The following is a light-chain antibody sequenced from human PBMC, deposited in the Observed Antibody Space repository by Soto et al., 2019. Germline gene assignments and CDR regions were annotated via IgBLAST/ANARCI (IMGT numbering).Light chain of an antibody. J-gene: IGLJ3*02. CDR1: GSNIGGNH. CDR2: RNN. Sequence: QSVLTQPPSASGTPGHRVTISCSGSGSNIGGNHVYWYQQLPGTAPKLLIYRNNQRPSGVPDRFSGSKSVTSASLAISGLRCEDEADYYCAAWDDRLSGWLFGGGTKLTVL. V-gene: IGLV1-47*01. CDR3: AAWDDRLSGWL.